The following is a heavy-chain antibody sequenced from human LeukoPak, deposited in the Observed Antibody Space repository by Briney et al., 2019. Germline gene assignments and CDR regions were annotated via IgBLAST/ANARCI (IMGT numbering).Heavy chain of an antibody. J-gene: IGHJ4*02. Sequence: GGSLRLSCAASGFTFSSYSMNWVRQAPGKGLEWVSSISSSSSYIYYADSVKGRFTISRDNAKNSLYLQMNSLRAEDTAVYYCARDQGQLLLRYFDWLLPDYWGQGTLVTVSS. CDR1: GFTFSSYS. CDR3: ARDQGQLLLRYFDWLLPDY. V-gene: IGHV3-21*01. CDR2: ISSSSSYI. D-gene: IGHD3-9*01.